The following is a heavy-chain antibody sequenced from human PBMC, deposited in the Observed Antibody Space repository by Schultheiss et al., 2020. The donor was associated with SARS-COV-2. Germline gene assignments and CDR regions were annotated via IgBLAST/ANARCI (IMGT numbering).Heavy chain of an antibody. CDR1: GFTFSSYS. D-gene: IGHD2-2*01. CDR3: ARDSPPYCSSTSCYGLFYYYYYMDV. V-gene: IGHV3-21*01. CDR2: ISSSSSYI. Sequence: GESLKISCAASGFTFSSYSMNWVRQAPGKGLEWVSSISSSSSYIYYADSVKGRFTISRDNAKNSLYLQMNSLRAEDTAVYYCARDSPPYCSSTSCYGLFYYYYYMDVWGKGTTVTVSS. J-gene: IGHJ6*03.